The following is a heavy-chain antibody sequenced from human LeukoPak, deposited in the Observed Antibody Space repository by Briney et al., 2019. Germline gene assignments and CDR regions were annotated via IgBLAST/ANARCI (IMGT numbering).Heavy chain of an antibody. CDR3: ARVGSYCGGDCYTWFDP. J-gene: IGHJ5*02. Sequence: SVKVSCKASGGTLSSYAISWVRQAPGQGLEWMGRIIPILGIANYAQKFQGRVTITADKSTSTAYMELSSLRSEDTAVYYCARVGSYCGGDCYTWFDPWGQGTLVTVSS. V-gene: IGHV1-69*04. CDR2: IIPILGIA. D-gene: IGHD2-21*02. CDR1: GGTLSSYA.